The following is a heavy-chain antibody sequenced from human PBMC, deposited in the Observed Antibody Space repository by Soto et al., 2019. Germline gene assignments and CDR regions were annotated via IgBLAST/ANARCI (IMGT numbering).Heavy chain of an antibody. Sequence: QITLKESGPTLVKPTQTLTLTCTFSGFSLNTGGMGVGWIRQPPGKALEWLALIYWDDDRRYSPSLMSRCTIVKDTYKIQVVRTMTNMDPVDGAKYYCVHSRCGGDCLHSYSSNRYY. D-gene: IGHD2-21*02. V-gene: IGHV2-5*02. CDR2: IYWDDDR. CDR1: GFSLNTGGMG. CDR3: VHSRCGGDCLHSYSSNRYY. J-gene: IGHJ6*01.